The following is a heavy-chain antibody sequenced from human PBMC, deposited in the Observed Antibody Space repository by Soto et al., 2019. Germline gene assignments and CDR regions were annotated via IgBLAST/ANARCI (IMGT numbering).Heavy chain of an antibody. J-gene: IGHJ6*03. D-gene: IGHD2-15*01. Sequence: QVQLQQWGAGLLKPSENLSLTCAVYGGSFSGYYWSWIRQPPGKGLEWIGEINPSGSTNYIPSLKSRVTISVDTSKNQFSLKLSSVTAADTAVYYCASGGYCSGGDCFGNYYYMDVWGKGTTVTVSS. CDR1: GGSFSGYY. CDR2: INPSGST. CDR3: ASGGYCSGGDCFGNYYYMDV. V-gene: IGHV4-34*01.